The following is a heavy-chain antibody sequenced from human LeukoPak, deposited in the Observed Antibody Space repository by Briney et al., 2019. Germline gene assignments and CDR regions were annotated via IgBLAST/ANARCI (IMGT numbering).Heavy chain of an antibody. CDR3: ARDPGVTIVGVVFDAFDI. V-gene: IGHV3-7*01. J-gene: IGHJ3*02. Sequence: GGSLRLSCAASGFTFSNYWMSWVRQTPGKGLEWVANINQDGGGKYYVDSVKGRFTISRDNAKNSLYLQMNSLRAEDTAVYYCARDPGVTIVGVVFDAFDIWGQGTMVTVSS. D-gene: IGHD3-3*01. CDR2: INQDGGGK. CDR1: GFTFSNYW.